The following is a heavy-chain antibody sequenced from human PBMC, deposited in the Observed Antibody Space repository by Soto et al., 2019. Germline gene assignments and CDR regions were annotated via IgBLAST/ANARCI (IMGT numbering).Heavy chain of an antibody. CDR1: GITFSSYS. CDR2: ISSSKTT. J-gene: IGHJ4*02. D-gene: IGHD5-18*01. V-gene: IGHV3-48*02. Sequence: EVQLVESGGGLVQPGESLRLSCTASGITFSSYSMNWVRQAPGKGLEWLSYISSSKTTYADSVKGRFTISRDNAKNSVYLQMNSLRDKDTAVYYCVGDQDVHTPMVHGNYWGRGTRVNVSS. CDR3: VGDQDVHTPMVHGNY.